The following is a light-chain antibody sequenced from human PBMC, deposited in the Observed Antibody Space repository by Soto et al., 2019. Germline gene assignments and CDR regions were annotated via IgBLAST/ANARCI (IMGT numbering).Light chain of an antibody. CDR1: QSVSSNY. Sequence: EIVLTQSPGTLSLSPGDRATLSCRASQSVSSNYLAWYQQKPGQPPRLLIYLASIRATGIPDRFSGSGSGTDFTLTIRSLEPEDFAVYYCQQYGTSPRTFGQGTKVEIK. CDR3: QQYGTSPRT. V-gene: IGKV3-20*01. CDR2: LAS. J-gene: IGKJ1*01.